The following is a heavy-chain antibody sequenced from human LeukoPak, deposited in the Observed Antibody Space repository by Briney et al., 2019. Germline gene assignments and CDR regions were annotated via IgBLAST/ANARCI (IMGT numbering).Heavy chain of an antibody. V-gene: IGHV3-23*01. Sequence: GGSLRLSRAASRFTFSSYAMSWVRQAPGKGLEWVSAISGSGGSTYYADSVKGRFTISRDNSKNTLYLQMNSLRAEDTAVYYCAKVRGSGSYYRRGYFDYWGQGTLVTVSS. CDR1: RFTFSSYA. D-gene: IGHD3-10*01. CDR2: ISGSGGST. CDR3: AKVRGSGSYYRRGYFDY. J-gene: IGHJ4*02.